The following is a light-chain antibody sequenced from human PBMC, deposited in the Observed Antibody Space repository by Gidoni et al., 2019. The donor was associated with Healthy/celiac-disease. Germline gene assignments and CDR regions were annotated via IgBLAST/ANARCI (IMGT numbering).Light chain of an antibody. V-gene: IGKV1-5*03. CDR1: QSISSW. CDR3: QQYNSYLWT. Sequence: QLTQSPSTLSASVGDRVTITCRASQSISSWLAWYQQKPGKAPKLLIYKASSLESEVPSRFSGSGSGTEFTLTISSLQPDDFATYYCQQYNSYLWTFGQGTKVEIK. J-gene: IGKJ1*01. CDR2: KAS.